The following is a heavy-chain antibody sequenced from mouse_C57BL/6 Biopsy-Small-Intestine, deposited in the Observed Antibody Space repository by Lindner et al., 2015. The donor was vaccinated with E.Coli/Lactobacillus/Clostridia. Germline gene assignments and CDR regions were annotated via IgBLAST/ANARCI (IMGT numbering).Heavy chain of an antibody. V-gene: IGHV1-7*01. CDR1: GYSFTTYG. CDR3: ARGFYDSSDALVY. D-gene: IGHD2-3*01. Sequence: SVKVSCKGSGYSFTTYGITWVRQAPGQGLEWMGWISAYNGKTNYAREILGRASMTTDTSASTAYMELRNLTSDDTAVYYCARGFYDSSDALVYWGQGTLVTVSS. CDR2: ISAYNGKT. J-gene: IGHJ4*01.